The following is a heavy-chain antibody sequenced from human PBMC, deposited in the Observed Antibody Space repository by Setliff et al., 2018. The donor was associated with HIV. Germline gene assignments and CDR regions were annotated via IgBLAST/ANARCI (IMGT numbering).Heavy chain of an antibody. Sequence: PGGSLRLSCAASGFTFSSYSMSWVRQAPGKGPEWVSYITGSGDTIYYADSVKGRFTMSRDNAKDSVYLQMNTLRVEDTAVYYCAREATPRHSSGWVYFDYWGQGMMVTVSS. CDR3: AREATPRHSSGWVYFDY. J-gene: IGHJ4*02. D-gene: IGHD6-19*01. CDR2: ITGSGDTI. V-gene: IGHV3-48*03. CDR1: GFTFSSYS.